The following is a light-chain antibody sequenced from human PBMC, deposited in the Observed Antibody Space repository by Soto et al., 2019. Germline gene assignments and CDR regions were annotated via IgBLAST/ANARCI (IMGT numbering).Light chain of an antibody. Sequence: DIQMTQSPSSLSTSVGDGVTITCRASQNFGSYLNWYQQKPGKAPKLLIYKASTLKSGVPSRFSGSGSGTEFTLTISSLQPDDFATYYCQHYNSYSEAFGQGTKVDIK. CDR1: QNFGSY. CDR2: KAS. V-gene: IGKV1-5*03. J-gene: IGKJ1*01. CDR3: QHYNSYSEA.